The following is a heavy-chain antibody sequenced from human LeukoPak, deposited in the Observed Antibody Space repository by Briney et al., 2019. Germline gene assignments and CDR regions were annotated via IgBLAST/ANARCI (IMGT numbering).Heavy chain of an antibody. Sequence: GSSVKVSCKASGGTFSGSAISWVRQAPGQGLEWMGGIIPIFHTSTYARKFQGRLTITADESTNTAYMELSSLRSDDTAIYYCARELLPGGFADYWGQGTLVTVSS. CDR3: ARELLPGGFADY. D-gene: IGHD3-22*01. CDR1: GGTFSGSA. V-gene: IGHV1-69*01. J-gene: IGHJ4*02. CDR2: IIPIFHTS.